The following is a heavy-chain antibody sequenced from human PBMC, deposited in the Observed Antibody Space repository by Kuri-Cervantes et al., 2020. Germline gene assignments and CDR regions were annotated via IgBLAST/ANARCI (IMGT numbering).Heavy chain of an antibody. CDR1: GFIFSSHA. CDR2: ISSDGENT. CDR3: ANGIGFY. D-gene: IGHD2-15*01. J-gene: IGHJ4*02. Sequence: GESLKISCAASGFIFSSHAMHWVRQVPGKGLEWVAVISSDGENTYYADSVKGRFTISRDNSKNTLYLQMNSLRAEDTAVYYCANGIGFYWGQGTLVTVSS. V-gene: IGHV3-30*07.